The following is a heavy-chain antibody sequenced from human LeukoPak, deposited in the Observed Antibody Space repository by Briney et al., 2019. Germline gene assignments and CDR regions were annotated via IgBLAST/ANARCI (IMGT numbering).Heavy chain of an antibody. J-gene: IGHJ3*02. CDR2: IYPGDSDT. V-gene: IGHV5-51*01. Sequence: GESLKISCKGSGYDFSTYWIGWVRQMPGQGLEWMGIIYPGDSDTRNSPSLQGQVTTSADKSISTVYLQWSSLKASDTAMYYCARDGPVPATADAFDIWGQGTMVTVSS. D-gene: IGHD2-2*01. CDR1: GYDFSTYW. CDR3: ARDGPVPATADAFDI.